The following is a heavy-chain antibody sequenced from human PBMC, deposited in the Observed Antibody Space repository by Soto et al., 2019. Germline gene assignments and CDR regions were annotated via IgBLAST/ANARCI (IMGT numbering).Heavy chain of an antibody. J-gene: IGHJ4*02. CDR3: ARADVAVAALGSFDY. V-gene: IGHV3-21*01. Sequence: GGSLRLSCAASGFTFSSYSMNWVRQAPGKGLEWVSSISSSSSYIYYADSVKGRFTISRDNAKNSLYLQMNSLRAEDTAVYYCARADVAVAALGSFDYWGQGTLVTVSS. CDR1: GFTFSSYS. CDR2: ISSSSSYI. D-gene: IGHD6-19*01.